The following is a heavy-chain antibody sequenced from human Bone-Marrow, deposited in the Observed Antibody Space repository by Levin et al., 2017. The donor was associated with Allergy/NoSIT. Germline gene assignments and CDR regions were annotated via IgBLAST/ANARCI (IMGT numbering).Heavy chain of an antibody. Sequence: GGSLRLSCAASGFTFSSYGMHWVRQAPGKGLEWVAVIWYDGSNKYYADSVKGRFTISRDNSKNTLYLQMNSLRAEDTAVYYCARDFGGYSSKPNYYYYYMDVWGKGTTVTVSS. CDR2: IWYDGSNK. V-gene: IGHV3-33*01. CDR3: ARDFGGYSSKPNYYYYYMDV. D-gene: IGHD5-18*01. CDR1: GFTFSSYG. J-gene: IGHJ6*03.